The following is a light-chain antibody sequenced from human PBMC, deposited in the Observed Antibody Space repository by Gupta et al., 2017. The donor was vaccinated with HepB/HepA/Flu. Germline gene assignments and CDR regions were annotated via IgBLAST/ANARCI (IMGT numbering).Light chain of an antibody. V-gene: IGKV3-20*01. CDR3: QHYGTGT. CDR1: QSVANSY. Sequence: DIVLTQSPGTLSLSPGERATLSCRASQSVANSYLAWDQQRPGQAPRLLIYGGSTRATGIQDRFSGSGSGTDFTLASSRRETEDFAVYGCQHYGTGTFGQGTKVDIK. CDR2: GGS. J-gene: IGKJ1*01.